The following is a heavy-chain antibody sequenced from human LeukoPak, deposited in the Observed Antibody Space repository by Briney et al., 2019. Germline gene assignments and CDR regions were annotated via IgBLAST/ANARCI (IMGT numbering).Heavy chain of an antibody. CDR1: GFTFSSYA. V-gene: IGHV3-23*01. CDR2: ISGSGGST. J-gene: IGHJ4*02. Sequence: GGSLRLSCAASGFTFSSYAMSWVRQAPGKGLEWVSAISGSGGSTYYADSVKGRFTISRDNSKNTLYLQMNSLRAEDAAVYYCAKDSKGHAVAETLDYWGQGTLVTVSS. D-gene: IGHD6-19*01. CDR3: AKDSKGHAVAETLDY.